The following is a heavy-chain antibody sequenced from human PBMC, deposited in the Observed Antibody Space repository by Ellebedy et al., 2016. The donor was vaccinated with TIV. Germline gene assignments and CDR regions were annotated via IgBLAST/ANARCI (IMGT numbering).Heavy chain of an antibody. J-gene: IGHJ4*02. V-gene: IGHV4-59*01. CDR1: GGSISNYY. CDR2: IDYSGST. CDR3: ATRNRVGSTRGTFDY. Sequence: MPSETLSLTCTVPGGSISNYYWSWIRQPPGKGLEWIGYIDYSGSTNYNPSLQSRVTISVDTSKNQFSLKLSSVTAADTAVYYCATRNRVGSTRGTFDYWGQGTLVTVSS. D-gene: IGHD1-26*01.